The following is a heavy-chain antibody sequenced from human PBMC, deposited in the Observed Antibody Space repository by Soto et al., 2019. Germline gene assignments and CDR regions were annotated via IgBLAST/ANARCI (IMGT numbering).Heavy chain of an antibody. CDR2: MNPNSGNT. CDR3: ASGLFRYFDHLPDY. V-gene: IGHV1-8*01. Sequence: ASVKVSCKASGYTFTSYDINWVRQATGQGLEWMGWMNPNSGNTGYAQKFQGRVTMTRNTSISTAYMELSSLRFEDTAVYYCASGLFRYFDHLPDYWGQGTLVTVSS. D-gene: IGHD3-9*01. CDR1: GYTFTSYD. J-gene: IGHJ4*02.